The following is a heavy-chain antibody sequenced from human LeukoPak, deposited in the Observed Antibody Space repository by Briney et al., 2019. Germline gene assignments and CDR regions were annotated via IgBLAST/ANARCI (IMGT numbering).Heavy chain of an antibody. V-gene: IGHV3-30-3*01. CDR3: ARDTSGGYSFDY. CDR1: GFTFSSYA. Sequence: GRSLRLSCAASGFTFSSYAMHWVRQAPGKGLEWVAVISYDGSNKYYADSVKGRFTNSRDNSKNTLYLQMNSLRAEDTAVYYCARDTSGGYSFDYWGQGTLVTVSS. J-gene: IGHJ4*02. D-gene: IGHD6-13*01. CDR2: ISYDGSNK.